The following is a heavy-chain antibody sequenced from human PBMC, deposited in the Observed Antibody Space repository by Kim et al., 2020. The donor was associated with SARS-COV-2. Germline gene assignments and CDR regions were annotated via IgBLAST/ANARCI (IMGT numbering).Heavy chain of an antibody. CDR3: ARATYYYESSGYYPLDY. J-gene: IGHJ4*02. D-gene: IGHD3-22*01. Sequence: QGRVTITADKSTSTAYMELSSLRSEDTAVYYCARATYYYESSGYYPLDYWGQGTLVTVSS. V-gene: IGHV1-69*04.